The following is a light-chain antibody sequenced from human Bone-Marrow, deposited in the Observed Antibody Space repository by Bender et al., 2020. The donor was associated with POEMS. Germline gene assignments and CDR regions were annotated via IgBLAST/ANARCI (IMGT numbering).Light chain of an antibody. CDR1: SSDVGGYNY. CDR2: EVN. J-gene: IGLJ2*01. Sequence: QSALTQPPSASGSPGQSVTISCTGTSSDVGGYNYVSLFQQHPGKAPKLIISEVNKRPSGVPDRFSGSKSGSTASLTVSGLQAEDEADYYCSSFTGINNPVVFGGGTKLTVL. CDR3: SSFTGINNPVV. V-gene: IGLV2-8*01.